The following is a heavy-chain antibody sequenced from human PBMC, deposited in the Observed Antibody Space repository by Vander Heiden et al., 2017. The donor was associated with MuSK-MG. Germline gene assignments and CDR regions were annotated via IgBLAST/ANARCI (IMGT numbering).Heavy chain of an antibody. J-gene: IGHJ4*02. CDR1: GFTFSSYA. V-gene: IGHV3-23*01. Sequence: EVQLLESGGGLVHPGGSLRLSCAASGFTFSSYAMIWVRQAPGKGLECVSAISSSGGSTYYADSVKGRFTISRDNSKNTLYLHMNSLRAEDAAVYYCANNWNADYWGQGTLVTVSS. CDR2: ISSSGGST. D-gene: IGHD1-20*01. CDR3: ANNWNADY.